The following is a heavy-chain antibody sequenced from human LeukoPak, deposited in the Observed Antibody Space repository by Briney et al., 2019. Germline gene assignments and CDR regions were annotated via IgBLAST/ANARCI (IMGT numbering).Heavy chain of an antibody. V-gene: IGHV4-34*01. D-gene: IGHD2-2*01. J-gene: IGHJ5*02. CDR1: GGSFSGYY. Sequence: PSETLSLTCAVYGGSFSGYYWSWIRQPPGKGLEWIGEINHSGSTNYNPSLKSRVTISVDTSKNQFSLKLSSVTAADTAVYYCAVSLGYCSSTSCGGGFDPWGQGTLVTVSS. CDR2: INHSGST. CDR3: AVSLGYCSSTSCGGGFDP.